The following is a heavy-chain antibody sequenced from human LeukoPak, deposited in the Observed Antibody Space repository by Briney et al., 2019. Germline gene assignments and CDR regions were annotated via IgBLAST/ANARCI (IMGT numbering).Heavy chain of an antibody. CDR2: MNPNSGNT. V-gene: IGHV1-8*01. CDR1: GYTFTSND. Sequence: GASVKVPCKASGYTFTSNDINWVRQATGQELEWMGWMNPNSGNTGYAQKFQGRVTMTRNTSISTAYMELSSLRSEDTAVYYCARAAAVAGTGFDPWGQGTLVTVSS. CDR3: ARAAAVAGTGFDP. J-gene: IGHJ5*02. D-gene: IGHD6-19*01.